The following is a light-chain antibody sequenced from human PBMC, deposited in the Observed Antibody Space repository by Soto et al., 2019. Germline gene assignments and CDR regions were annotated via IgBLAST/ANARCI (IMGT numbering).Light chain of an antibody. V-gene: IGKV2-28*01. CDR3: MQTLQTPYT. J-gene: IGKJ2*01. Sequence: DIVLTQSPVSLPVTPGEPASISCRSDQSLLHSNGYTYLDWYLQKPGQSPQLLIYLGFNRASEVPDRFSGSGSGTDFTLKIIRVEAEDVGVYYCMQTLQTPYTFGQGTKLDI. CDR2: LGF. CDR1: QSLLHSNGYTY.